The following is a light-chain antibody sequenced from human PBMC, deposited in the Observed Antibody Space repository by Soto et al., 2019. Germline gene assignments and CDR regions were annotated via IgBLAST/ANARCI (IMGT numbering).Light chain of an antibody. CDR1: SSDVGTYTY. J-gene: IGLJ1*01. Sequence: QSVLAQPRSVSGSPGQSVTISCTGTSSDVGTYTYVSWYQHQPGTAPKLIIYDVYRRPSGVPDRFSGSKSGDTASLTISGLQPEDDADYYCCSYAGSYTYVFGSGTKLTVL. CDR3: CSYAGSYTYV. CDR2: DVY. V-gene: IGLV2-11*01.